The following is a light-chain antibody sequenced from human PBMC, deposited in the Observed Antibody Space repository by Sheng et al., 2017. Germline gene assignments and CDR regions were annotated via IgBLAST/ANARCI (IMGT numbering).Light chain of an antibody. V-gene: IGKV3-15*01. Sequence: ETVMTQSPATLSVFPGERATLSCRARQSVSSNLAWYQQRPGQAPRLLIYAASXRATGIPARFSGSGSGTEFXXTISSLQSEDFAVYYCQQYNNWPPITFGQGTRLEIK. CDR2: AAS. CDR1: QSVSSN. CDR3: QQYNNWPPIT. J-gene: IGKJ5*01.